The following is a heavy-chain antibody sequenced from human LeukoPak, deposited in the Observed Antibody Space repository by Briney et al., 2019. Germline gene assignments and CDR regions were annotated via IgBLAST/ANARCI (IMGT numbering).Heavy chain of an antibody. Sequence: GGSLGLSCAASGFTFSSYAMHWVRQAPGKGLEWVAVISYDGSNKYYADSVKGRFTISRDNSKNTLYLQMNSLRAEDTAVYYCARGSYSNPYYFDYWGQGTLVTVSS. J-gene: IGHJ4*02. CDR1: GFTFSSYA. D-gene: IGHD4-11*01. CDR2: ISYDGSNK. CDR3: ARGSYSNPYYFDY. V-gene: IGHV3-30-3*01.